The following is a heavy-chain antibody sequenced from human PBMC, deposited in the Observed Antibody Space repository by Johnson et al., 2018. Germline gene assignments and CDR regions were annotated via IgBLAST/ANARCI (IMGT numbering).Heavy chain of an antibody. Sequence: QLVESGGGVVQPGRSLRLSCAASGFTFSSYGMHWVRQAPGKGLEWVAVIWYDGSNKYYADSVKGRFTISRDNSKNTLYLQMNSLRAEDTAVYYCAKEDGEPPAKDRVAGTGGYYYDMDVWGKGTTVTVSS. J-gene: IGHJ6*03. CDR2: IWYDGSNK. D-gene: IGHD6-19*01. CDR1: GFTFSSYG. CDR3: AKEDGEPPAKDRVAGTGGYYYDMDV. V-gene: IGHV3-33*06.